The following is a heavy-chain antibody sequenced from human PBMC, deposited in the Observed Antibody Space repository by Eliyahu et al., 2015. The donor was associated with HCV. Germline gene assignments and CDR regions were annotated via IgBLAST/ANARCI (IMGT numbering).Heavy chain of an antibody. V-gene: IGHV3-11*03. J-gene: IGHJ4*02. CDR3: ARTDSGSGFDF. Sequence: DSVKGRFTISRDNGKNSLXLQMNSLRTEDTAVYYXARTDSGSGFDFWGQGTLVTVSS. D-gene: IGHD5-12*01.